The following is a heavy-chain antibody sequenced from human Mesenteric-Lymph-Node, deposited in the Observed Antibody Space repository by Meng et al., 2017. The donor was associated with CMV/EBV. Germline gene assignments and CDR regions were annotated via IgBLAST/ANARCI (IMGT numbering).Heavy chain of an antibody. D-gene: IGHD7-27*01. Sequence: GGSLRLSCAASGFTVSSNYMSWVRQAPGKGLEWVSVIYSGGSTYYADSVKGRFTISRDNSKNTLYLQMNSLRAEDTAVYYCARNPNWGLQYYFDYWGQGTLVTVSS. CDR1: GFTVSSNY. J-gene: IGHJ4*02. V-gene: IGHV3-66*02. CDR2: IYSGGST. CDR3: ARNPNWGLQYYFDY.